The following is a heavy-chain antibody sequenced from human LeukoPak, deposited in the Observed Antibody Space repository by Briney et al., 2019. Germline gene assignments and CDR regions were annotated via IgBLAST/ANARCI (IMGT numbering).Heavy chain of an antibody. CDR1: GFTFSSYA. CDR2: ISGSGGST. CDR3: ATAGITMVRGVLPFDY. V-gene: IGHV3-23*01. D-gene: IGHD3-10*01. Sequence: GGSLRLSCAASGFTFSSYAMSWVRQAPGKGLEWVSAISGSGGSTYYADSVKGRFTSSRDSSKNTLYLQMNSLRAEDTAVYYCATAGITMVRGVLPFDYWGQGTLVTVSS. J-gene: IGHJ4*02.